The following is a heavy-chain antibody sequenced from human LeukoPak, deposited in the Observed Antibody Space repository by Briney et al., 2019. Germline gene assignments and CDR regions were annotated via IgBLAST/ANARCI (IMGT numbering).Heavy chain of an antibody. J-gene: IGHJ4*02. Sequence: GASVKVSCKASGYTFTSYGISWVRQAPGQGLEWMGWISAYNGNTSYAQKLQGRVTMTTDTSTSTAYMELRSLRSDDTAVYYCARDLGVVVAADYFDYWGQGTLVTVSS. D-gene: IGHD2-15*01. CDR2: ISAYNGNT. V-gene: IGHV1-18*04. CDR1: GYTFTSYG. CDR3: ARDLGVVVAADYFDY.